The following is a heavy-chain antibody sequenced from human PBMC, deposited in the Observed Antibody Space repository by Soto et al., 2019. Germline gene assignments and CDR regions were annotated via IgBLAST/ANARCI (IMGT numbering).Heavy chain of an antibody. CDR2: ISAYNGNT. J-gene: IGHJ5*02. D-gene: IGHD3-9*01. Sequence: ASVKVSCKASGYTFTSYGISWVRQAPGQGLEWMGWISAYNGNTNYAQKLQGRVTMTTDTSTSTAYMELRSLRSDDTAVYYCARLQLYFDPNWFDPWGQGTLVTVSS. CDR1: GYTFTSYG. CDR3: ARLQLYFDPNWFDP. V-gene: IGHV1-18*01.